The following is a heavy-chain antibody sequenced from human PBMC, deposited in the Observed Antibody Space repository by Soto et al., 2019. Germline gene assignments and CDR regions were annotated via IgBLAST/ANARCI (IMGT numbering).Heavy chain of an antibody. D-gene: IGHD3-22*01. Sequence: WGSLRLSCAASGFTFSSYWMHWVRQAPGKGLVWVSRINSDGSSTSYADSVKGRFTISRDNAKNTLYLQMNSLRAEDTAVYYCARARVIRDYYFDYWVQGTLVTVSS. CDR2: INSDGSST. CDR1: GFTFSSYW. CDR3: ARARVIRDYYFDY. J-gene: IGHJ4*02. V-gene: IGHV3-74*01.